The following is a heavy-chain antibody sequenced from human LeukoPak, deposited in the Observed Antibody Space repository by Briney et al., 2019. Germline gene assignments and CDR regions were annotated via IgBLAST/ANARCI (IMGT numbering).Heavy chain of an antibody. D-gene: IGHD3-22*01. CDR3: ARGPHYYDSSAHGSKHGRYYFDY. CDR1: GGSISSGGYS. Sequence: PSQTLSLTCAVSGGSISSGGYSWSWIRQPPGKGLEWIGYIYHSGSTYYNPSLKSRVTISVDRSKNQFSLKLSSVTAADTAVYYCARGPHYYDSSAHGSKHGRYYFDYWGQGTLVTVSS. CDR2: IYHSGST. V-gene: IGHV4-30-2*01. J-gene: IGHJ4*02.